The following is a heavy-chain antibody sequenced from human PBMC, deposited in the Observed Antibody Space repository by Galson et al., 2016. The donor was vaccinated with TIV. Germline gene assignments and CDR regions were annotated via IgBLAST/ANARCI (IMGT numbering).Heavy chain of an antibody. CDR2: MSPSNGNT. CDR1: GYTFTSFD. J-gene: IGHJ4*02. D-gene: IGHD3-22*01. V-gene: IGHV1-8*01. CDR3: ARGHYYDSSGYSFDF. Sequence: SVKVSCKASGYTFTSFDISWIRQAPGQGLEWMGWMSPSNGNTGYAQKFRGRITMTRHPSPTTVSMELSGLTSEDTTVYYCARGHYYDSSGYSFDFWGQGTLVTVSS.